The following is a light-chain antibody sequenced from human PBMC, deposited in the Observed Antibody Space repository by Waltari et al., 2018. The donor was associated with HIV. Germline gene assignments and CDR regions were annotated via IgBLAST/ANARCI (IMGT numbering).Light chain of an antibody. CDR1: SSDIGYYNY. V-gene: IGLV2-14*01. Sequence: QFALTQPASVSGSPGQSITISCTGSSSDIGYYNYVSWYQQHPGKAPKLIIYEVSNRPSGISSRFSGSKSGNTASLTISGLQAGDEADYFCSSLTNSATLSVLFGGGTQLTVL. J-gene: IGLJ3*02. CDR2: EVS. CDR3: SSLTNSATLSVL.